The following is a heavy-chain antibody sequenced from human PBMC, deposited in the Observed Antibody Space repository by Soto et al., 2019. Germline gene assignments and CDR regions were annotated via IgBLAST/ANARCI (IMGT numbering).Heavy chain of an antibody. D-gene: IGHD1-1*01. CDR2: VSHHGTS. Sequence: SETLSLTCVVYDGSLTEYHWSWVRQTPGKGLEWIGEVSHHGTSHYNPSLGSRVIMSFDTSKDQFSLTLQSVTAADTGIYYCARGQSAVDVFFPTPVPFETWGQGVPVTVSS. J-gene: IGHJ5*02. V-gene: IGHV4-34*01. CDR3: ARGQSAVDVFFPTPVPFET. CDR1: DGSLTEYH.